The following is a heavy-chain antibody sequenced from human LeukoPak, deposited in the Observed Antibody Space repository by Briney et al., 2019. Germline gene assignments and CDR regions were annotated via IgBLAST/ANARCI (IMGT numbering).Heavy chain of an antibody. CDR3: ARMGPPLRGVRYYYYLDV. CDR1: GGSISSYY. Sequence: SETLSLTCNVSGGSISSYYWGWIRQPPGKGLEWIGYIYYSGSTNYNPSLKSRVTISVDTSKNQFSLTLTSVTAADTAVYYCARMGPPLRGVRYYYYLDVWGKGTTVTVSS. V-gene: IGHV4-59*01. D-gene: IGHD3-10*01. J-gene: IGHJ6*03. CDR2: IYYSGST.